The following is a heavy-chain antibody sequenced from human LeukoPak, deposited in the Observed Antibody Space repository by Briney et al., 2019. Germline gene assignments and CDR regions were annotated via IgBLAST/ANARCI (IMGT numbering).Heavy chain of an antibody. J-gene: IGHJ4*02. CDR3: ARDYGVSVTDQGYFDY. CDR2: ISYDGSNK. CDR1: GFTFSSYA. D-gene: IGHD6-13*01. V-gene: IGHV3-30-3*01. Sequence: GRSLRLSCAASGFTFSSYAMHWVRQAPGKGLEWVAVISYDGSNKYYADSVKGRFTISRDNSKNTLYLQMNSLRAEDTAVYYCARDYGVSVTDQGYFDYWGQGTLVTVSS.